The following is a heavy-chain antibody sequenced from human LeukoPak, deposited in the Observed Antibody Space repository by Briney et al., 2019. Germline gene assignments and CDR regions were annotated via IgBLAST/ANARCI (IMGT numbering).Heavy chain of an antibody. CDR3: ARDPHIVPLYYYYMDV. CDR1: GYTFTDYY. V-gene: IGHV1-2*02. Sequence: ASVKVSCKASGYTFTDYYMHWVRQAPGQGLEWMGFINPNSGGTNYAQKFQGRVTMTRDTSISTAYMELSRLRSDDTAVYYCARDPHIVPLYYYYMDVWGKGTTVTVSS. CDR2: INPNSGGT. D-gene: IGHD2-21*01. J-gene: IGHJ6*03.